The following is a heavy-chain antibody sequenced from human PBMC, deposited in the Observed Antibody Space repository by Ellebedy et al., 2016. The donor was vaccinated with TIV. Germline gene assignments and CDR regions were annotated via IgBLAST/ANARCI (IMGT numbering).Heavy chain of an antibody. V-gene: IGHV3-23*01. J-gene: IGHJ1*01. Sequence: PGGSLRLSCAASGFIFSPYAMSWVRQAPGKGLEWVSGISGSGGSTYYAGSVKGRFTISRDNSKSMLYLQMNNLRTEDTALYYCAKLGVVIRGDYWGQGTLVTVSS. CDR2: ISGSGGST. D-gene: IGHD3-10*01. CDR1: GFIFSPYA. CDR3: AKLGVVIRGDY.